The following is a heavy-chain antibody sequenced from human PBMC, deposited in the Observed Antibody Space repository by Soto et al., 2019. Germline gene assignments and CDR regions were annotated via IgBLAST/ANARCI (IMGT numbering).Heavy chain of an antibody. Sequence: GGSLRLSCAASGFTFSSYGMHWVRQAPGKGLEWVAVIWYDGSNKYYADSVKGRFTISRDNSKNTLYLQMNSLRAEDTAVYYCARDHRVVGATEPPGSWGQGTLVTVSS. D-gene: IGHD1-26*01. CDR2: IWYDGSNK. CDR3: ARDHRVVGATEPPGS. J-gene: IGHJ5*02. CDR1: GFTFSSYG. V-gene: IGHV3-33*01.